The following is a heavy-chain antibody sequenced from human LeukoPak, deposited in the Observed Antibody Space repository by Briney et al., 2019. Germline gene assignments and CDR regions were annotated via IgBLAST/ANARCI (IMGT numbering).Heavy chain of an antibody. J-gene: IGHJ5*02. V-gene: IGHV1-18*01. CDR1: GYTFTSYG. CDR3: ARWGEQQWGGKNWFAP. Sequence: GASVKVSCKASGYTFTSYGISWVRQAPGQGLEWMGWISAYNGNTNYAQKLQGRVTMTTDTSTSTAYMELRSLRSDDTAVYYCARWGEQQWGGKNWFAPWGREPLSTFSS. CDR2: ISAYNGNT. D-gene: IGHD6-13*01.